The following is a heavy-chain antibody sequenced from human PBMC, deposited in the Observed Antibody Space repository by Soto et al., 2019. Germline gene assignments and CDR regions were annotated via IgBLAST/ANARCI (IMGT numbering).Heavy chain of an antibody. CDR1: GGTFSSYA. J-gene: IGHJ6*02. D-gene: IGHD3-16*01. Sequence: SVKVSCKASGGTFSSYAISWVRQAPGQGLEWMGGIIPIFDTADYAQKFQGRVTITADESTNTAYMELSRLRSDDTAVYYCARGWAYYDYVWGSYTSSSGMDVWGQGNTVTVSS. CDR2: IIPIFDTA. V-gene: IGHV1-69*13. CDR3: ARGWAYYDYVWGSYTSSSGMDV.